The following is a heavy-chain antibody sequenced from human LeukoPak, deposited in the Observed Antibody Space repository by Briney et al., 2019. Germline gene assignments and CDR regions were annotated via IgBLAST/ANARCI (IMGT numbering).Heavy chain of an antibody. Sequence: SGGSLRLSCATSGFTFRSYGMHWLLQAPPKRLEGVAVISFDDREKYYEASVKGRFTISPDISKNTLSLNMTTLSAYDTAIYYCARSQIQFCSTPSCYVFDSWGQGTLVSVSS. J-gene: IGHJ4*02. CDR1: GFTFRSYG. D-gene: IGHD2-2*01. V-gene: IGHV3-30*12. CDR2: ISFDDREK. CDR3: ARSQIQFCSTPSCYVFDS.